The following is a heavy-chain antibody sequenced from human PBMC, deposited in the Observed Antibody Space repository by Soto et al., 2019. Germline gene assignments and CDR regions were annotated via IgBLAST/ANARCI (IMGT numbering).Heavy chain of an antibody. J-gene: IGHJ4*02. V-gene: IGHV3-74*03. CDR1: GFTFSSYW. Sequence: EVQLVESGGGLVQPGGSLRLSCAVSGFTFSSYWMHWFRQDPGNGLVWVSSINTDGTSTQYADSVRGRFTVSRDNAKNSVYLQMISLISEDTAVYYCANDLLWGQSDYWGQGTLVVVSS. D-gene: IGHD3-16*01. CDR2: INTDGTST. CDR3: ANDLLWGQSDY.